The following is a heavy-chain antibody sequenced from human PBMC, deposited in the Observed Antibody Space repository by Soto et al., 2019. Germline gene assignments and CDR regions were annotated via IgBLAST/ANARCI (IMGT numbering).Heavy chain of an antibody. Sequence: GGSLRLSCAASGFTFSSYGMHWVRQAPGKGLEWVAVIWYDGSNKYYADSVKGRFTISRDNSKNTLYLQMNSLRAEDTAVYYCARGISNYYDSSGPDYWGQGTLVTVSS. V-gene: IGHV3-33*01. J-gene: IGHJ4*02. D-gene: IGHD3-22*01. CDR3: ARGISNYYDSSGPDY. CDR1: GFTFSSYG. CDR2: IWYDGSNK.